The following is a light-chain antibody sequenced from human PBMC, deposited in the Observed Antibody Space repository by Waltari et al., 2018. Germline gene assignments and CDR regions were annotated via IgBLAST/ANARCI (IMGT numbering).Light chain of an antibody. CDR1: SPNIGSNT. CDR3: AAWDDSLNGYV. J-gene: IGLJ1*01. Sequence: QSVLTQPPSASGTPGQRVTIPCSGSSPNIGSNTVNWYQQLPGTAPKLLIYSNNQRPSGVPDRFSGSKSGTSASLAISGLQSEDGADYYCAAWDDSLNGYVFGTGTKVTVL. CDR2: SNN. V-gene: IGLV1-44*01.